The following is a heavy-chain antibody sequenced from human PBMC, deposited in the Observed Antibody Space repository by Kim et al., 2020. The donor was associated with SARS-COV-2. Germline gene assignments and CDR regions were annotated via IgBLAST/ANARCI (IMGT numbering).Heavy chain of an antibody. CDR2: INPSGGST. CDR3: ARGSPVYYDILTGYYRDY. J-gene: IGHJ4*02. CDR1: GYTFTSYY. V-gene: IGHV1-46*01. D-gene: IGHD3-9*01. Sequence: ASVKVSCKASGYTFTSYYMHWVRQAPGQGLEWMGIINPSGGSTSYAQKFQGRVTMTRDTSTSTVYMELSSLRSEDTAVYYCARGSPVYYDILTGYYRDYWGQGTLVPVSS.